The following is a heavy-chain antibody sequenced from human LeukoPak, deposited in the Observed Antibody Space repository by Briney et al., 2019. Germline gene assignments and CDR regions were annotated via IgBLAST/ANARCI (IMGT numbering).Heavy chain of an antibody. V-gene: IGHV4-39*01. J-gene: IGHJ4*02. CDR1: GGSISSSSYY. CDR3: ARTKEYNWNYRYYFDY. Sequence: SETLSLTCTVSGGSISSSSYYWGWIRQPPGKGLEWIGNIYYSGSTYYNPSLKSRVTISVDTSKNQFSLKLSSVTAADTAVYYCARTKEYNWNYRYYFDYWGQGTLVTVSS. CDR2: IYYSGST. D-gene: IGHD1-7*01.